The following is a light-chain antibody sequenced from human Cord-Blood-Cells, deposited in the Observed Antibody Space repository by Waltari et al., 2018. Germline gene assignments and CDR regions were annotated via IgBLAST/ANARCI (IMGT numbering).Light chain of an antibody. CDR3: SSYTSSSTLV. CDR2: DVS. V-gene: IGLV2-14*01. CDR1: SSDVGGYNY. J-gene: IGLJ1*01. Sequence: QSALTQPASVSGSPGQSITISCPGTSSDVGGYNYVSWYQQHPGKAPKLMIYDVSNRPSGVSNRFSGSKSGNTASLTISGLQAEDDADYYCSSYTSSSTLVFGTGTKVTVL.